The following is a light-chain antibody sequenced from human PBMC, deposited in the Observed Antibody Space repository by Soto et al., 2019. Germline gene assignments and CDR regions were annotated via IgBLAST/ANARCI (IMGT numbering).Light chain of an antibody. V-gene: IGKV1-6*01. CDR3: QQSYKSPST. CDR2: AAS. CDR1: QGIRND. J-gene: IGKJ5*01. Sequence: AIQLTQSPSSLYASEGERVPITCRASQGIRNDLGWYQQKPGKAPKLLIYAASSLQSGVPSRFSGSGSGTDFTLTVSSLQPEDFATYYCQQSYKSPSTFGQGTRLEIK.